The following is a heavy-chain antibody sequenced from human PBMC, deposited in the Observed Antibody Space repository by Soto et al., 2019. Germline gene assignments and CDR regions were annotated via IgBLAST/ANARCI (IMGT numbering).Heavy chain of an antibody. CDR2: IYPADSDT. CDR3: ARQDGDGLYYFAY. CDR1: GYSFPIYW. Sequence: PGESLKISCKGSGYSFPIYWIAWVRQMPGKGLEWMGVIYPADSDTRYSPSFQGQVSISADKSVSTAYLQWSSLQASDTAIYYCARQDGDGLYYFAYWGQGTPVTVSS. D-gene: IGHD4-17*01. V-gene: IGHV5-51*01. J-gene: IGHJ4*02.